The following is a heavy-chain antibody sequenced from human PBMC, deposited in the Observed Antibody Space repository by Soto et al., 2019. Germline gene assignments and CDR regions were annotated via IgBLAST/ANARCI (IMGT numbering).Heavy chain of an antibody. CDR2: IYYSGST. CDR3: AATKRFLEWLSTLAAFDI. D-gene: IGHD3-3*01. Sequence: PSETLSLTCTVSGGSISICGYYWSWIRQHPGKGLEWIGYIYYSGSTYYNPSLKSRVTISVDTSKNQFSLKLSSVTAADTAVYYCAATKRFLEWLSTLAAFDIWGQGTMVTVSS. CDR1: GGSISICGYY. V-gene: IGHV4-31*03. J-gene: IGHJ3*02.